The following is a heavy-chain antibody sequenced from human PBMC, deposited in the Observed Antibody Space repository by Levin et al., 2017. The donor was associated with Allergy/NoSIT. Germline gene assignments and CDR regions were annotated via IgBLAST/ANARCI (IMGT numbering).Heavy chain of an antibody. CDR1: GFTVSSNY. V-gene: IGHV3-53*01. Sequence: GGSLRLSCAASGFTVSSNYMSWVRQAPGKGLEWVSVIYSGGSTYYADSVKGRFTISRDNSKNTLYLQMNSLRAEDTAVYYCARDMSGGVYCSGGSCPPMGMDVWGQGTTVTVSS. D-gene: IGHD2-15*01. CDR3: ARDMSGGVYCSGGSCPPMGMDV. J-gene: IGHJ6*02. CDR2: IYSGGST.